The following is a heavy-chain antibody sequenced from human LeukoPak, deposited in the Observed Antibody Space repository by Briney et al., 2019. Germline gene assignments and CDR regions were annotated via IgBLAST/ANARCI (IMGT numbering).Heavy chain of an antibody. V-gene: IGHV3-21*01. J-gene: IGHJ3*02. D-gene: IGHD5-18*01. CDR2: ISSSSSYI. Sequence: KTGGSLRLSCAASGFTFSSYSMNWVRQAPGKGLEWVSSISSSSSYIYYADSVKGRFTISRDNAKNSLYLQMNSLRAEYTAVYYCARDRIQLWNDAFDIWGQGTMVTVSS. CDR3: ARDRIQLWNDAFDI. CDR1: GFTFSSYS.